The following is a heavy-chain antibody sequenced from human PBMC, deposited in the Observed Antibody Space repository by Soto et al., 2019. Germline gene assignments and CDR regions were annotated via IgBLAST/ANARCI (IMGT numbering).Heavy chain of an antibody. Sequence: GESLKISCKGSGYSFTSYWIGWVRQMPGKGLEWMGIIYPGDSDTRYSPSFQGQVTISADKSISTAYLQWSSLKASDTAMYYCARVEVAARPDYYGMDVWGQGTTVTVSS. J-gene: IGHJ6*02. V-gene: IGHV5-51*01. CDR3: ARVEVAARPDYYGMDV. D-gene: IGHD6-6*01. CDR1: GYSFTSYW. CDR2: IYPGDSDT.